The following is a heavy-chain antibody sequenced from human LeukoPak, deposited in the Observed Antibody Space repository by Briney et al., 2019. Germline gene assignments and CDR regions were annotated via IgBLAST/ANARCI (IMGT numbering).Heavy chain of an antibody. D-gene: IGHD5-12*01. V-gene: IGHV4-34*01. CDR3: ARGRGYSGYEYDY. CDR2: INHSGST. CDR1: GGSFSGYY. Sequence: SETLSLTCAVYGGSFSGYYWSWIRQLPGKGLEWIGEINHSGSTNYNPSLKSRVTISVDTSKNQFSLKLSSVTAADTAVYYCARGRGYSGYEYDYWGQGTLVTVSS. J-gene: IGHJ4*02.